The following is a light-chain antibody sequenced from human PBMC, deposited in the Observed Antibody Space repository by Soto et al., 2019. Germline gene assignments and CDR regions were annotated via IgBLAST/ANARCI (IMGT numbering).Light chain of an antibody. J-gene: IGKJ4*01. CDR3: QPYNNWPLT. CDR1: QSVSVN. CDR2: DTS. V-gene: IGKV3-15*01. Sequence: IVMTQSPGTLSVSPGERATLSCRASQSVSVNLAWYQHKPGQTPRLLIYDTSTRATGVPARFSGSRSGPEFTLTINSLQSEDFTIYYCQPYNNWPLTFGGGTKVDIK.